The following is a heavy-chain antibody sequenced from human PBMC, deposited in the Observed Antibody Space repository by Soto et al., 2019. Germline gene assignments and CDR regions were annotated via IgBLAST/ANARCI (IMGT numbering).Heavy chain of an antibody. J-gene: IGHJ4*02. Sequence: ASVKVSCKASGYTFSDNGISWVRQAPGQGLEWMGWISTYTGRTNYAQRFQGRVTMTRDMSITTVYMELNNLSPDDTAVYYCGRGRSGQIVVFYWGQGTPVTVSS. CDR2: ISTYTGRT. V-gene: IGHV1-2*02. D-gene: IGHD1-26*01. CDR3: GRGRSGQIVVFY. CDR1: GYTFSDNG.